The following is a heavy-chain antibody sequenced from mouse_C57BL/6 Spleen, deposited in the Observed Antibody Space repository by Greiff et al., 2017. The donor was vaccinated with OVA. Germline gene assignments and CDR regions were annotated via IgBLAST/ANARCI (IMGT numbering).Heavy chain of an antibody. CDR2: IRNKANGYTT. Sequence: EVKLMESGGGLVQPGGSLSLSCAASGFTFTDYYMSWVRQPPGKALEWLGFIRNKANGYTTEYSASVKGRFTISRDNSQSILYLQMNALRAEDSATYYGARYCGSSYGWYFDVWGTGTTVTVSS. CDR1: GFTFTDYY. D-gene: IGHD1-1*01. J-gene: IGHJ1*03. CDR3: ARYCGSSYGWYFDV. V-gene: IGHV7-3*01.